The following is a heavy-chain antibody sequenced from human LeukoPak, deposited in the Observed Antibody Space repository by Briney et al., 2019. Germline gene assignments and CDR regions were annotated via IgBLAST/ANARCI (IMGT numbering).Heavy chain of an antibody. CDR2: INTGGGSI. V-gene: IGHV3-11*04. Sequence: PGGSLRLSCGASGFTFRDYNMSWIRQAPGKGLEYISYINTGGGSIYYAGSVKGRFTISRDNAKNSLYLQMNNVRAEGTAVYYCARGPSSPLLYAAMVIGGAFDIWGQGTMVTVSS. D-gene: IGHD5-18*01. CDR3: ARGPSSPLLYAAMVIGGAFDI. J-gene: IGHJ3*02. CDR1: GFTFRDYN.